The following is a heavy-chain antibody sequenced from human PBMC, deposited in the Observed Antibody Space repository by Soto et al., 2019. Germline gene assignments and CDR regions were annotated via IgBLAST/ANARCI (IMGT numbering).Heavy chain of an antibody. J-gene: IGHJ3*02. D-gene: IGHD2-15*01. CDR3: ARLSDAYCSGGSCYSDAFDI. CDR1: GYSFTSYW. V-gene: IGHV5-51*01. CDR2: IYPGDSDT. Sequence: GESLKISCKGSGYSFTSYWIGRVRQMPGKGLEWMGIIYPGDSDTRYSPSFQGQVTISADKSISTAYLQWSSLKASDTAMYYFARLSDAYCSGGSCYSDAFDIWGQGTMVTVSS.